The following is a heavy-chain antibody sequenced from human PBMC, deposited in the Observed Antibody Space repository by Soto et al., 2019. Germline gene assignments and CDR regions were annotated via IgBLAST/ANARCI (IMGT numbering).Heavy chain of an antibody. CDR2: IWYDGSNK. J-gene: IGHJ6*02. Sequence: GSLRISCAASGFTFSSYGMHWVRQTPGKGLEWVAVIWYDGSNKYYADSLKGRFTISRDKSKNTLYLQMNSLRAEDTAVYYCARMGGSRGLLLWFGAIPARMDVWGQGTPVTVSS. D-gene: IGHD3-10*01. CDR1: GFTFSSYG. V-gene: IGHV3-33*01. CDR3: ARMGGSRGLLLWFGAIPARMDV.